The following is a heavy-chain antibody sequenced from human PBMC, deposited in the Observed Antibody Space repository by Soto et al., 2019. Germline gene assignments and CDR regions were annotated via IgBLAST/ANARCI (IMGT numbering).Heavy chain of an antibody. Sequence: PSETLSLTCTVSSGSISRGDYYWSWLRQPPGKGLEYIGYIYYSGSTNYNPSLKSRVTISVDTSKNQFSLKLSSVTAADTAVYYCARFYDSSGYYIDYWGQGTLVTVSS. CDR1: SGSISRGDYY. J-gene: IGHJ4*02. CDR2: IYYSGST. V-gene: IGHV4-61*08. D-gene: IGHD3-22*01. CDR3: ARFYDSSGYYIDY.